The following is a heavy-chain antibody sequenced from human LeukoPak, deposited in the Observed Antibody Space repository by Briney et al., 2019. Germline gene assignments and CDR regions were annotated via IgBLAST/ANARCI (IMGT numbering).Heavy chain of an antibody. CDR1: GYTLTSYG. Sequence: ASVKVSCKASGYTLTSYGISWVRQAPGQGLEWMGWISAYNGNTNYAQKLQGRVTMTTDTSTSTAYMELRSLRSDDTAVYYCARDRRRYCSSTSCYGDPGYFDYWGQGTLVTVSS. CDR3: ARDRRRYCSSTSCYGDPGYFDY. CDR2: ISAYNGNT. J-gene: IGHJ4*02. D-gene: IGHD2-2*01. V-gene: IGHV1-18*01.